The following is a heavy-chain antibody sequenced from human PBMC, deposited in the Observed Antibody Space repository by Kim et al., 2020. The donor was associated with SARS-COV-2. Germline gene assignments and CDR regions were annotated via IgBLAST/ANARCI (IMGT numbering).Heavy chain of an antibody. J-gene: IGHJ4*02. CDR3: ARDEAD. CDR1: GYTFSNIK. Sequence: ASVKVSCKAPGYTFSNIKIHWVRQAPGQGLEWMGWIHAANGKTIYSEKFHDRITITTDTSASTAYLELGSLRSEDTAVYYCARDEADWGQGTLVTVSS. V-gene: IGHV1-3*01. CDR2: IHAANGKT. D-gene: IGHD6-13*01.